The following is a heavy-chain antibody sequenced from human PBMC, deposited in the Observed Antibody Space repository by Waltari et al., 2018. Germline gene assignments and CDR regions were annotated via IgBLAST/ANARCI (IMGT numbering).Heavy chain of an antibody. J-gene: IGHJ3*02. CDR1: GGTFSSYA. V-gene: IGHV1-69*08. D-gene: IGHD3-22*01. CDR3: AVPDLYDSSGYYYSAAFDI. Sequence: QVQLVQSGAEVKKPGSSVKVSCKASGGTFSSYAISWVRQAPGQGLEWMGRIIPIFGTANYAQKFQGRVTITADKATSTAYMELSSLRSEDTAVYYCAVPDLYDSSGYYYSAAFDIWGQGTMVTVSS. CDR2: IIPIFGTA.